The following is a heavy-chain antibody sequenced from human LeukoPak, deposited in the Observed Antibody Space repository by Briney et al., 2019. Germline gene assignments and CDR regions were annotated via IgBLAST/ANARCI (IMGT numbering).Heavy chain of an antibody. CDR3: ARSYHDY. V-gene: IGHV3-66*01. Sequence: GGSLRLSCAASGFAVITNYMSWLRQGPGKGLEWASTTYSGGSTHYADSVHGRFTISRDNSKKMLYLQMNSLRAEDTAVYYCARSYHDYWGQGTLVTVSS. J-gene: IGHJ4*02. D-gene: IGHD3-16*02. CDR1: GFAVITNY. CDR2: TYSGGST.